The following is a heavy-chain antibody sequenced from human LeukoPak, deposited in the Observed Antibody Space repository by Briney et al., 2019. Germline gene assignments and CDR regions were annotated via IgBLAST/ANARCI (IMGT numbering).Heavy chain of an antibody. CDR3: AVITGTTWRYY. J-gene: IGHJ4*02. V-gene: IGHV3-21*05. Sequence: GGALRLSCAASGFTFRSYIMNWVPQAPGKVQELVSWISSSSSYVYNAGSVKGGFTISRDNDKHSLYLQMNSLRAEYRAGYDSAVITGTTWRYYWGQGTLVTVSS. CDR1: GFTFRSYI. CDR2: ISSSSSYV. D-gene: IGHD1-20*01.